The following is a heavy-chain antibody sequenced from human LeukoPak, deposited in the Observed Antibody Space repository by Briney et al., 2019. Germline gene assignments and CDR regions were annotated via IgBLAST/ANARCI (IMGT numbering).Heavy chain of an antibody. CDR2: ISPADSDT. D-gene: IGHD1-26*01. CDR1: GYNFTNYW. Sequence: GESLKISCKGSGYNFTNYWIGWVRQLPGKGLEWMGIISPADSDTRYSASFQGQVTISADKSITTAYLQWDSLKASDTAMYYCARHKTGGGSYSRWFDPWGQGTLVTVSS. J-gene: IGHJ5*02. V-gene: IGHV5-51*01. CDR3: ARHKTGGGSYSRWFDP.